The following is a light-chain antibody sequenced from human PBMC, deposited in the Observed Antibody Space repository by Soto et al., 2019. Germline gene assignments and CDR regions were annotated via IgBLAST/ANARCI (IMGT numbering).Light chain of an antibody. CDR3: SSYAGSNNKV. CDR2: EVS. J-gene: IGLJ1*01. Sequence: QSVLTQPPSASGSPGQSVTISCTGTSNDVGGYNYVSWYQQHPGKAPKLMIYEVSKRPSGVPDRFSGSKSGNTASLTVSGLQAEDEADYYCSSYAGSNNKVFGTGTKVTVL. V-gene: IGLV2-8*01. CDR1: SNDVGGYNY.